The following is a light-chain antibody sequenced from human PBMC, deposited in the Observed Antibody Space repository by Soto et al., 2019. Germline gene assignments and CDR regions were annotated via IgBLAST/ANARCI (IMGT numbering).Light chain of an antibody. CDR2: QDS. Sequence: SYEPTQPPSVSVSPGQTASITCSGDKLGDKYACWYQQKPGQSPVLVIYQDSKRPSGIPERFSGSNSGNTATLTVSGLQAEDEADYYCSSYAGSNNRVFGGGTKLTVL. J-gene: IGLJ3*02. CDR1: KLGDKY. CDR3: SSYAGSNNRV. V-gene: IGLV3-1*01.